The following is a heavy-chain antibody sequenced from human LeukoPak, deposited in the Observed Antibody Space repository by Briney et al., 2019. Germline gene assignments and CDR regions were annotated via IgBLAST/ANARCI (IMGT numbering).Heavy chain of an antibody. J-gene: IGHJ3*02. V-gene: IGHV3-23*01. CDR3: AKDRGSYPDAFDI. CDR1: GFTFSSYA. D-gene: IGHD1-26*01. CDR2: ISGSGGST. Sequence: PGGSLRLSCAASGFTFSSYAMSWVRQAPGKGLEWVSAISGSGGSTYYANSGKGRFTISRDNSKNTLYLQMNSLRAEDTAVYYCAKDRGSYPDAFDIWGQGTMVTVSS.